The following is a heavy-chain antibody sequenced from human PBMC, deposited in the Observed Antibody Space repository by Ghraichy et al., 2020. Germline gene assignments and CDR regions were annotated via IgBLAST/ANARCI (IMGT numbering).Heavy chain of an antibody. CDR3: AKESTGYSSSWGETGFDY. CDR2: ISYDGSNK. V-gene: IGHV3-30*18. D-gene: IGHD6-13*01. J-gene: IGHJ4*02. CDR1: GFTFSSYG. Sequence: GGSLRLSCAASGFTFSSYGMHWVRQAPGKGLEWVAVISYDGSNKYYADSVKGRFTISRDNSKNTLYLQMNSLRAEDTAVYYCAKESTGYSSSWGETGFDYWGQGTLVTVSS.